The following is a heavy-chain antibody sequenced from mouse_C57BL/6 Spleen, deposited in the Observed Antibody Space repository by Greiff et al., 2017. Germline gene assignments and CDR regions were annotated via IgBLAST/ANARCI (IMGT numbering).Heavy chain of an antibody. Sequence: QVQLQQSGPELVKPGASVKISCKASGYAFSSSWMNWVKQRPGKGLEWIGRIYPGDGDTNYNGKFKGKATLTADKSSSTAYMQLSSLTAEDSAVXFCAKGVTAVDVWGTGTTVTVSS. CDR2: IYPGDGDT. V-gene: IGHV1-82*01. D-gene: IGHD2-2*01. CDR3: AKGVTAVDV. CDR1: GYAFSSSW. J-gene: IGHJ1*03.